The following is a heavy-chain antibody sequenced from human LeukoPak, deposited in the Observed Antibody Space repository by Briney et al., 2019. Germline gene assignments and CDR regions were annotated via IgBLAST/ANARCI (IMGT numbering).Heavy chain of an antibody. CDR1: GFTFSSYA. Sequence: GGSLRLSCAASGFTFSSYAMSWVRQAPGKGLEWVSAISGSGGSTYYADSVKGRYTISRDNSKNTLYLQMNSLRAEDTAVYYCASPYDILTGYLYYMDVWGKGTTVTVSS. D-gene: IGHD3-9*01. CDR2: ISGSGGST. J-gene: IGHJ6*03. V-gene: IGHV3-23*01. CDR3: ASPYDILTGYLYYMDV.